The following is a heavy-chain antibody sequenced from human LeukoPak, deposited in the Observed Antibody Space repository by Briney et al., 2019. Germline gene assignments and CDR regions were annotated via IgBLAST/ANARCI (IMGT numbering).Heavy chain of an antibody. D-gene: IGHD1-7*01. CDR2: INPSGGST. J-gene: IGHJ4*02. CDR3: ARQAPELRLNGYFDY. Sequence: ASVKVSCKASGYTFTRHYMHWVRQAPGQGLEWMGIINPSGGSTSYAQKFQGRVTMTRDTSTSTVYMELSSLRSEDTAVYYCARQAPELRLNGYFDYWGQGTLVTVSS. CDR1: GYTFTRHY. V-gene: IGHV1-46*01.